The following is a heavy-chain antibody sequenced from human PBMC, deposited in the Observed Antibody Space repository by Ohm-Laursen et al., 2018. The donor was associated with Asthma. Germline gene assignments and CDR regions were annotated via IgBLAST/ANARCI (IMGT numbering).Heavy chain of an antibody. Sequence: SLRLSCTASGFTFSSYGMHWVRQAPGKGLEWVAVIWYGGSNKYYADSVKGRFTISRDNSKNTLYLQMNSLRAEDTAVYYCARETLRYFDWYAGYYFDYWGQGTLVTVSS. CDR2: IWYGGSNK. V-gene: IGHV3-33*01. CDR1: GFTFSSYG. D-gene: IGHD3-9*01. J-gene: IGHJ4*02. CDR3: ARETLRYFDWYAGYYFDY.